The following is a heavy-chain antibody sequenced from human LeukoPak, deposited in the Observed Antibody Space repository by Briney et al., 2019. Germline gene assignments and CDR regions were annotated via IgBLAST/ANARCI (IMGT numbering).Heavy chain of an antibody. CDR1: GSPFDDFG. CDR2: INMNGDGA. D-gene: IGHD3-10*01. V-gene: IGHV3-20*04. Sequence: GGSLGLSCAASGSPFDDFGMSWVCQAPGKGLEWVSSINMNGDGAGYADSLKGRFIISRDNAKNSLFLQMNNLTVEDTAFYYCAREGNVADTFDIWGQGTMVTVSS. CDR3: AREGNVADTFDI. J-gene: IGHJ3*02.